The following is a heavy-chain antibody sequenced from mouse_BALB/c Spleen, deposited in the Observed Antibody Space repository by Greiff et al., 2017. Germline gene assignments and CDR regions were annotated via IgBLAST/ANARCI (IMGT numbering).Heavy chain of an antibody. V-gene: IGHV5-17*02. CDR1: GFTFSSFG. D-gene: IGHD2-1*01. Sequence: EVLLVQSGAGLVQPGGSRKLSCAASGFTFSSFGMHWVRQAPEKGLEWVAYISSGSSTIYYADTVKGRFTISKNNPKHTLFLQMTSLRSEDTAMYCCATIYGNSWFDYWGQGTLVTVSA. CDR3: ATIYGNSWFDY. J-gene: IGHJ3*01. CDR2: ISSGSSTI.